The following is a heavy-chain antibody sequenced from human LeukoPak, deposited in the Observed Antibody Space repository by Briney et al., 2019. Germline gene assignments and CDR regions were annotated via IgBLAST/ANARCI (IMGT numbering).Heavy chain of an antibody. CDR3: AKDQSGVIPAGYYGMDV. Sequence: GGSLRLSCAASGLSFSSYGMHWVRQAPGKGLEWVTVISYDGSNKYYADSVKGRFTISRNNSKNTLYLQMNSLRAEDTAVYYCAKDQSGVIPAGYYGMDVWGQGTTVTVSS. CDR1: GLSFSSYG. J-gene: IGHJ6*02. D-gene: IGHD2-2*01. CDR2: ISYDGSNK. V-gene: IGHV3-30*18.